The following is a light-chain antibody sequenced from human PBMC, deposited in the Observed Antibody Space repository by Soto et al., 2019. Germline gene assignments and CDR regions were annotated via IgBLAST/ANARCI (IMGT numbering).Light chain of an antibody. CDR3: HHRVRWPPLS. CDR1: QSIGDY. J-gene: IGKJ4*01. V-gene: IGKV3-11*01. CDR2: DVS. Sequence: EIVLTQSPATLSLSPGESATLSCRASQSIGDYVAWYRQKPGQTPRLLIYDVSNRAAGIPARFRGSGSGTDFTLTISSLEPDDFAIYYWHHRVRWPPLSFGGGTKVEI.